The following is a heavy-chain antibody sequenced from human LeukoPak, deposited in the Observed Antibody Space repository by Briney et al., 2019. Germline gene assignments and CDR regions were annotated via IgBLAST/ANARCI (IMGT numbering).Heavy chain of an antibody. CDR3: GRVLYGSGTFTLYYNHYYMDV. D-gene: IGHD3-10*01. CDR2: IRSKAYGGTT. J-gene: IGHJ6*03. Sequence: GSLRLSCLGAEFAFGDYGFTWVRQAPGKGLEWVGFIRSKAYGGTTEYAASVKGRFTISRDDSKGVAYLQMSSLKSEDTAVYYCGRVLYGSGTFTLYYNHYYMDVWGKGTAVAISS. V-gene: IGHV3-49*04. CDR1: EFAFGDYG.